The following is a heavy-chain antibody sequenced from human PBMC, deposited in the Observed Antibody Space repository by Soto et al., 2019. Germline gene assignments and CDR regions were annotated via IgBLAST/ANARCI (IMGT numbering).Heavy chain of an antibody. J-gene: IGHJ6*03. D-gene: IGHD3-3*01. Sequence: SETLSLTCAVYGGSFSGYYWSWIRQPPGKGLEWIGEINHSGSTNYNPSLKSRVTISVDTSKNQFSLKLSSVTAADTAVYYCARGFPYYDFWSGYYGYYYYMDVWGKGTTVTVSS. CDR2: INHSGST. CDR1: GGSFSGYY. V-gene: IGHV4-34*01. CDR3: ARGFPYYDFWSGYYGYYYYMDV.